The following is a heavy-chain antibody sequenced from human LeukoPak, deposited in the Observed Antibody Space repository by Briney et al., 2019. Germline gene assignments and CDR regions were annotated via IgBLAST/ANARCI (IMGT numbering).Heavy chain of an antibody. CDR3: ARDRCNSTTCASRGSFDI. J-gene: IGHJ3*02. D-gene: IGHD2-2*01. V-gene: IGHV4-34*11. CDR1: GGSFSGYY. Sequence: SETLSLTCAVYGGSFSGYYWSWIRQPPGKGLGWIGSIHYSGSTNYNPSLKSRVTMSVDTSKNQFSLKLRSVTAADTAVYYCARDRCNSTTCASRGSFDIWGQGTMVTVSS. CDR2: IHYSGST.